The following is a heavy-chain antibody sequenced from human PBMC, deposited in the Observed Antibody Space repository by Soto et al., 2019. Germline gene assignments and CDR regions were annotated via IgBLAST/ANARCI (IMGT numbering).Heavy chain of an antibody. D-gene: IGHD6-13*01. CDR3: ARPQEDGSSSPTLLFDY. CDR1: GYTFTSYG. J-gene: IGHJ4*02. CDR2: ISAYNGNT. V-gene: IGHV1-18*04. Sequence: ASVKVSCKASGYTFTSYGISWVRQAPGQGLEWMGWISAYNGNTNYAQKLQGRVTMTTDTSTSTAYMELRSLRSDDTAVYYCARPQEDGSSSPTLLFDYWGQGTLVTVSS.